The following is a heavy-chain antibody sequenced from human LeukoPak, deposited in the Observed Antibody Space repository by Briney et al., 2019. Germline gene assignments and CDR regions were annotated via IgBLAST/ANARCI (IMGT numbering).Heavy chain of an antibody. J-gene: IGHJ4*02. D-gene: IGHD5-24*01. Sequence: GGSLRLSCAASGFTFSSYEMNWVRQAPGKGLEWVSYISSSGSTIYYADSVKGRFTISRDNAKNSLYLQMNSLRAEDTAVYYCARSREEGFDYWGQGTLVTVSS. CDR3: ARSREEGFDY. V-gene: IGHV3-48*03. CDR2: ISSSGSTI. CDR1: GFTFSSYE.